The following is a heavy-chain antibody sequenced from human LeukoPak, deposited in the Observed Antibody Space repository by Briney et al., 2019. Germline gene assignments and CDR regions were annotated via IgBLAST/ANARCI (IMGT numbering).Heavy chain of an antibody. D-gene: IGHD3-10*01. CDR2: IRSDGST. V-gene: IGHV3-74*01. Sequence: GGSLRLSCAASGFTFSSYWMHWVRQAPGKGLVWVSRIRSDGSTTYADSVKGRFTISRDNAKNTLYLQMNSLRAEDTAVYYCARFPWFGELLDVVVHYYGMDVWGQGTTVTVSS. J-gene: IGHJ6*02. CDR3: ARFPWFGELLDVVVHYYGMDV. CDR1: GFTFSSYW.